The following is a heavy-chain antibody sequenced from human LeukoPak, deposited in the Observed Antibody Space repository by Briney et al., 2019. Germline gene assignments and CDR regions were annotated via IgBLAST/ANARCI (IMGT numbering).Heavy chain of an antibody. CDR1: GFTFSSYW. D-gene: IGHD3-10*01. CDR2: IKQDGSEK. V-gene: IGHV3-7*04. J-gene: IGHJ5*02. CDR3: ARDRYYGSGSYYRGWFDP. Sequence: GGSLRLSCAASGFTFSSYWMSWVRQAPGKGLEGVANIKQDGSEKYYVDSVKGRFTISRDNAKNSLYLQMNSLRAEDTAVYYCARDRYYGSGSYYRGWFDPWGQGTLVTVSS.